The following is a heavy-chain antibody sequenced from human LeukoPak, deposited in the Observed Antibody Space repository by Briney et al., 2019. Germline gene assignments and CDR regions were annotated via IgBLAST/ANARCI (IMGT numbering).Heavy chain of an antibody. CDR2: ISYDGSNK. V-gene: IGHV3-30-3*01. Sequence: GRSLRLSCAASGFTFNNYAMDWVRQAPGKGLEWVAVISYDGSNKYYTDSVKGRFTISRDNSNNTLYLQMNSLTSEDTAVYYCGRGGSYRAFDIWGQGTMVTVSS. CDR1: GFTFNNYA. D-gene: IGHD1-14*01. CDR3: GRGGSYRAFDI. J-gene: IGHJ3*02.